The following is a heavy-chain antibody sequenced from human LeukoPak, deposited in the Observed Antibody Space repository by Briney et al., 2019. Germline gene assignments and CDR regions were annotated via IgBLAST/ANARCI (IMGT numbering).Heavy chain of an antibody. V-gene: IGHV4-34*01. CDR3: ARQSMIVVVYH. D-gene: IGHD3-22*01. J-gene: IGHJ5*02. CDR1: GGSFSGYY. CDR2: INHSGST. Sequence: SETLSLTCAVYGGSFSGYYWSWIRQPPGKGLEWIGEINHSGSTNYNPSLKSRVTISVDTSKNQFSLKLSSVTAADTAVYYCARQSMIVVVYHWGQGTLVTVSS.